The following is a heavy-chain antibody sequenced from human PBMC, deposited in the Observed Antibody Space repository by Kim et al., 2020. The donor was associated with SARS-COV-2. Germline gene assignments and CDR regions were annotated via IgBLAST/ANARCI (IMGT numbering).Heavy chain of an antibody. CDR2: YGRTK. D-gene: IGHD2-15*01. Sequence: YGRTKRYAASVKGRFTISRDNSKSTAYLQMSSLKTEDTAVYYCADPCYTDDWGKGTPVTVSS. V-gene: IGHV3-49*02. CDR3: ADPCYTDD. J-gene: IGHJ4*02.